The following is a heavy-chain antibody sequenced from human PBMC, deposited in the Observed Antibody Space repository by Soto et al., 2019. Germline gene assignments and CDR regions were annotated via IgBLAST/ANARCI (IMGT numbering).Heavy chain of an antibody. V-gene: IGHV1-69*01. J-gene: IGHJ6*02. CDR1: GGTFSDYA. D-gene: IGHD3-22*01. CDR3: ARGLWILHNGVNYFYLGMDV. CDR2: IVPLFGSA. Sequence: QVQLVQSGAEVKKPGSAVKVSCKASGGTFSDYAIMWVRQAPGQGLEWMGGIVPLFGSANYAHKVQGRVIITADESRSTSYMELSSLRSDDTAVYYCARGLWILHNGVNYFYLGMDVWGQGTTVTVS.